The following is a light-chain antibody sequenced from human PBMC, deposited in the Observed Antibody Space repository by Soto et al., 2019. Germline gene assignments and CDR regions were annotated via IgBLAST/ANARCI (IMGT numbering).Light chain of an antibody. J-gene: IGKJ1*01. CDR1: QSVSSN. CDR2: GAS. CDR3: QQYNNWPHWT. Sequence: EIVMTQSPATLSVSPGERATLSCRASQSVSSNLAWYQQKPGQAPRLLISGASTRATGIPARFSGSGSGTEFTLTISILQSEDFAVYYCQQYNNWPHWTFGQGTKVEIK. V-gene: IGKV3-15*01.